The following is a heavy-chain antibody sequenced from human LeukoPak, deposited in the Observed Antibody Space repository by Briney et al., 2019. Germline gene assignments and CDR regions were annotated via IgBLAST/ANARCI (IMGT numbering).Heavy chain of an antibody. CDR3: AREERDYYDI. CDR1: GGSFSGYY. D-gene: IGHD3-10*01. CDR2: INHSGST. J-gene: IGHJ3*02. V-gene: IGHV4-34*01. Sequence: PSETLSLTCAVYGGSFSGYYWSWIRQPPGKGLEWIGEINHSGSTNYNPSLKSRVTISVDTSKNQFSLKLSSVTAADTAVYYCAREERDYYDIWGQGTMVTVSS.